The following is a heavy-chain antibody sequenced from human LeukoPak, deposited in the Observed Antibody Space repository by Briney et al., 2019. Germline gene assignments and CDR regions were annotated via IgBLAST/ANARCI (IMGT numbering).Heavy chain of an antibody. V-gene: IGHV4-59*08. J-gene: IGHJ3*02. CDR2: IYYSGST. D-gene: IGHD3-22*01. CDR1: GDPISSYY. CDR3: ARSERIIMILGGAFAI. Sequence: SETLSLTCTVSGDPISSYYWNWIRQPPGKGLEWIGYIYYSGSTNYSPSLKSRVTISVDTSKNQFSLKLSSVTAADTAVYYCARSERIIMILGGAFAIWGQGTVVTVSS.